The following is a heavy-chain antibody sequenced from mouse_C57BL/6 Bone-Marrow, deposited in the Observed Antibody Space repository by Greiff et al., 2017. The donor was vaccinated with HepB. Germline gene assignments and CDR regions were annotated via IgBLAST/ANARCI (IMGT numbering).Heavy chain of an antibody. V-gene: IGHV1-76*01. D-gene: IGHD2-1*01. CDR2: IYPGSGNT. Sequence: SGAELVRPGASVKLSCKASGYTFTDYYINWVKQRPGQGLEWIARIYPGSGNTYYNEKFKGKATLTAEKSSSTAYMQLSSLTSEDSAVYFCARGRIYYGNLYYFDYWGQGTTLTVSS. J-gene: IGHJ2*01. CDR1: GYTFTDYY. CDR3: ARGRIYYGNLYYFDY.